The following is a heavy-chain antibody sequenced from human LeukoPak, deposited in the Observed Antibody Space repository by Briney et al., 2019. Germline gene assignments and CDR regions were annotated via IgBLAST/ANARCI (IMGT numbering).Heavy chain of an antibody. J-gene: IGHJ4*02. Sequence: ASVKVSCKASGYTFTSYYMHWVRQAPGQGLEWMGIINPSGGSTSYAQKFQGRVTMTRDTSTSTVYMELSSLRSEDTAVYYCAKVWQWLVQGSYFDYWGQGTLVTVSS. CDR2: INPSGGST. CDR1: GYTFTSYY. CDR3: AKVWQWLVQGSYFDY. D-gene: IGHD6-19*01. V-gene: IGHV1-46*01.